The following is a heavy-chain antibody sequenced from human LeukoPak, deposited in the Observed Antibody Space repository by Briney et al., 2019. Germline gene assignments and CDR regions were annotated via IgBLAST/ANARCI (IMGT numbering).Heavy chain of an antibody. V-gene: IGHV3-23*01. CDR1: GFTFSSYA. Sequence: PGGSLRLSCAASGFTFSSYAMSWVRQAPGKGLEWVSTISSSGGSTYCADSVKGRFTISRDNSKNTLYLQMNSLRTEDTAVYYCAKARVGEAGASDYWGQGTLVTVSS. D-gene: IGHD6-13*01. J-gene: IGHJ4*02. CDR3: AKARVGEAGASDY. CDR2: ISSSGGST.